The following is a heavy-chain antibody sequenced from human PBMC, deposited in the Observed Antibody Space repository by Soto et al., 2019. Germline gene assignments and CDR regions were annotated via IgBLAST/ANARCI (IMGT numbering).Heavy chain of an antibody. D-gene: IGHD1-7*01. CDR2: INNDGSNT. J-gene: IGHJ6*02. V-gene: IGHV3-74*01. Sequence: EVQLVESGGGLVQPGGSLRLSCAASGFTFSTYWMHWVRQPPGKGLVWVSRINNDGSNTAYADSVKGRFTISRDNAQSTLYLQMNSVRAEDTAVYYCARDPLIGTTDYGLDVWGQGTTVSVSS. CDR1: GFTFSTYW. CDR3: ARDPLIGTTDYGLDV.